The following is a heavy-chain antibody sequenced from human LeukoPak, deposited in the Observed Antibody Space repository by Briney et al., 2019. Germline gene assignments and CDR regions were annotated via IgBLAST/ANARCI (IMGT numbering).Heavy chain of an antibody. CDR3: ARAIMVRGDFYGVDV. J-gene: IGHJ6*02. Sequence: ASVKVSCKASGYTFTTFGISWVRQAPGQGLEWMGWINTYSGSKNYAQGFQGRVIMSTDTSTTTAYMDLRSLRSDDTAVYYCARAIMVRGDFYGVDVWGQGTTVTVSS. V-gene: IGHV1-18*01. CDR1: GYTFTTFG. D-gene: IGHD3-10*01. CDR2: INTYSGSK.